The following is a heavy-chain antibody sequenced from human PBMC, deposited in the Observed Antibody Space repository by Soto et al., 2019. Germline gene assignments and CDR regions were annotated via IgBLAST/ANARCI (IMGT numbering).Heavy chain of an antibody. V-gene: IGHV2-5*02. D-gene: IGHD3-10*01. Sequence: QITLKESGPTLVKPTQTLTLTCTFSGLSLSTRGVGVGWIRQPPGKALEWLALIYWDDDKRYSASLKSRLTIIKHTSKNQVVLTMTNMDPVDTATYYCARTYYYGSRSYSNVWFDPWGQGTLVTVSS. CDR3: ARTYYYGSRSYSNVWFDP. CDR1: GLSLSTRGVG. CDR2: IYWDDDK. J-gene: IGHJ5*02.